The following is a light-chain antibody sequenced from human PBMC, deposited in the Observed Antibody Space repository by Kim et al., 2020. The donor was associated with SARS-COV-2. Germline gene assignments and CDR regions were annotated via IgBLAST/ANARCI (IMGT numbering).Light chain of an antibody. CDR1: SSDVGNYNV. V-gene: IGLV2-23*02. Sequence: GQSITIACPVTSSDVGNYNVVSSEQQNPGKAPQLMIYEVSKRPSGVSKRFSGSKSGNTASLTISGLQAEDEAEYYCCSYANSSRYVFGPGTKVTVL. CDR2: EVS. CDR3: CSYANSSRYV. J-gene: IGLJ1*01.